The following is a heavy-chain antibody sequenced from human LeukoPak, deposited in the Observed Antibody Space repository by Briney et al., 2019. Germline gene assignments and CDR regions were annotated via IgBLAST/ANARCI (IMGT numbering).Heavy chain of an antibody. CDR2: ISAYNGNT. D-gene: IGHD3-9*01. J-gene: IGHJ6*02. CDR1: GYTFTSYG. Sequence: ASVKVSCKASGYTFTSYGVSWVRQAPGQGLEWMGWISAYNGNTNYAQKLQGRVTMTTDTSTSTAYMELRSLRSDDTAVYYCARKREKAGGYGILTGYPPQYYYYGMDVWGQGTTVTVSS. CDR3: ARKREKAGGYGILTGYPPQYYYYGMDV. V-gene: IGHV1-18*01.